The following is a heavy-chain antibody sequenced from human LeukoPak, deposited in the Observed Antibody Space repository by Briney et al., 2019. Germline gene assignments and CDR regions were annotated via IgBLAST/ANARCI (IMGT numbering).Heavy chain of an antibody. CDR1: GFTFSSYS. V-gene: IGHV3-48*01. D-gene: IGHD2-2*01. J-gene: IGHJ4*02. CDR2: ISSSSSTI. Sequence: GGSLRLSCAASGFTFSSYSMNWVRQAPGKGLEWVSYISSSSSTIYYADSVKGRFTISRDNAKNSLYLQMNSLRAEDTAVYYCAKDRDIVVVAAAQYFDYWGQGTLVTVSS. CDR3: AKDRDIVVVAAAQYFDY.